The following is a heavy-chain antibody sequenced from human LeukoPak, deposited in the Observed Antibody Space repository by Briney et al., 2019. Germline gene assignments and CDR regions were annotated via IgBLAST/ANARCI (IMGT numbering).Heavy chain of an antibody. CDR2: IKRKGDGGTI. CDR3: TQLGDDY. V-gene: IGHV3-15*01. J-gene: IGHJ4*02. CDR1: GLNLNKVW. Sequence: GGSLRLSCAASGLNLNKVWMNWVRQAPGNGLEWVGRIKRKGDGGTIDYAAPVKGRFTISSDDSKNTLYLEMNSLKTEDTAVYYCTQLGDDYWGQGTLVTVSS. D-gene: IGHD7-27*01.